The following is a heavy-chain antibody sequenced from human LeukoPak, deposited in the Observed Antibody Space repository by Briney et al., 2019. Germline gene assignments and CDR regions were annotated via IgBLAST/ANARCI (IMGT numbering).Heavy chain of an antibody. CDR3: ASLAVAGFDY. Sequence: EASVKVSCEASGYTFTSYDINWVRQATGQGLEWMGWMNPNSGNTGYAQKFKGRVTMTRDTSTSTVYMELSSLRSEDTAVYYCASLAVAGFDYWGQGTLVTVSS. D-gene: IGHD6-19*01. CDR1: GYTFTSYD. V-gene: IGHV1-8*01. J-gene: IGHJ4*02. CDR2: MNPNSGNT.